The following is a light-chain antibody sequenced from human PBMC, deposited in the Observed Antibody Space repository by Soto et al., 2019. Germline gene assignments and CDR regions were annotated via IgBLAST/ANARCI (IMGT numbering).Light chain of an antibody. Sequence: EIVLTQSPGTLSLSLGERATLSCRASQSITSMYLGWYQQKPGQAPRLLLYSASSRATGIPDRFSGSGSGTDFTLTISRLEPEDFAVYYCQHYGSSTYTFGQGTKLEIK. V-gene: IGKV3-20*01. J-gene: IGKJ2*01. CDR1: QSITSMY. CDR2: SAS. CDR3: QHYGSSTYT.